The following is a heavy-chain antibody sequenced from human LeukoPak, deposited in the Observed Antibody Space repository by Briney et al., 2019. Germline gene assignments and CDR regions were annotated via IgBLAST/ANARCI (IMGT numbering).Heavy chain of an antibody. CDR3: ARLSGYSSIDY. Sequence: GGSLRLSCAASGFTVSSNYMNWVRQAPGKGLEWVSRLHSDGSNTTYADSVKGRFTISRDNAKNTLYLQMNSLRAEDTAVYYCARLSGYSSIDYWGQGALVTVSS. CDR1: GFTVSSNY. D-gene: IGHD6-13*01. CDR2: LHSDGSNT. V-gene: IGHV3-74*01. J-gene: IGHJ4*02.